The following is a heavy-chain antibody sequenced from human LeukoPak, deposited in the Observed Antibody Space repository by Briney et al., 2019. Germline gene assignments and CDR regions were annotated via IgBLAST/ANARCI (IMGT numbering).Heavy chain of an antibody. CDR3: ATALSGYDLGTDY. V-gene: IGHV1-24*01. CDR1: GYTLTELS. J-gene: IGHJ4*02. D-gene: IGHD5-12*01. CDR2: FDPEDGET. Sequence: GASVKVFCKVSGYTLTELSMHWVRQAPGKGLEWMGGFDPEDGETIYAQKFQGRVTMTEDTSTDTAYMGLSSLRSEDTAVYYCATALSGYDLGTDYWGQGTLVTVSS.